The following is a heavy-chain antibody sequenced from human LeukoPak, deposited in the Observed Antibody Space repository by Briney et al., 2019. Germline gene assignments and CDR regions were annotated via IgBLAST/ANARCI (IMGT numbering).Heavy chain of an antibody. V-gene: IGHV1-18*01. CDR3: ARETAMVYWDWFDP. CDR1: GYTFTSYG. D-gene: IGHD5-18*01. Sequence: ASVKVSCKASGYTFTSYGISWVRQAPGQGLEWMGWISAYNGNTNYAQKLQGRVTMTTDTSTSTAYMELRSPRSDDTAVYYCARETAMVYWDWFDPWGQGTLVTVSS. J-gene: IGHJ5*02. CDR2: ISAYNGNT.